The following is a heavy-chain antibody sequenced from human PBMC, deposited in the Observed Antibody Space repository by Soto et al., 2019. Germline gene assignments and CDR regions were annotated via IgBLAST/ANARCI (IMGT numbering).Heavy chain of an antibody. CDR2: IIPIFGTA. CDR1: GGTFSSYA. Sequence: QVQLVQSGAEVQKPGSSVKVSCKASGGTFSSYAISWVRQAPGQGLEWMGGIIPIFGTANYAQKFQGRVTITADESTTTAYMELSSLRSEDTAVYYCARDLKRYYDSSGYGYYYYGMDVWGQGTTVTVSS. D-gene: IGHD3-22*01. CDR3: ARDLKRYYDSSGYGYYYYGMDV. V-gene: IGHV1-69*01. J-gene: IGHJ6*02.